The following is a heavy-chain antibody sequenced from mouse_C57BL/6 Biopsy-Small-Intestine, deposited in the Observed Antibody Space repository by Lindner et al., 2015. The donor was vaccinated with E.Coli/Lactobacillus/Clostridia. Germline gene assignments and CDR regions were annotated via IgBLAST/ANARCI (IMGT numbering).Heavy chain of an antibody. J-gene: IGHJ2*01. CDR3: ARSGYDYPSDY. D-gene: IGHD2-4*01. CDR1: GFAFTTYL. CDR2: INPGSGST. Sequence: VQLQESGAELVRPGTSVKVSCRASGFAFTTYLIEWVKQRPGQGLEWIGVINPGSGSTNYNEKFKSKATLTVDQSSNTAYMQLSSLTSEDSAVYYCARSGYDYPSDYWGQGTTLTVSS. V-gene: IGHV1-54*02.